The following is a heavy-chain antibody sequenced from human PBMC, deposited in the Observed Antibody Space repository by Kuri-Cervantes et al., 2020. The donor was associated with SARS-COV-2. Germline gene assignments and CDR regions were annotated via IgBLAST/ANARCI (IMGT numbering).Heavy chain of an antibody. V-gene: IGHV3-11*01. CDR2: ISSSGSTI. J-gene: IGHJ4*02. Sequence: LSLTCAASGFTFSDYYMSWIRQPPGKGLEWVSYISSSGSTIYYADSVKGQFTISRNNAKNSLYLQMNSLRAEDTAVYYCARPEMVRGVDYWGQGTLVTVSS. CDR1: GFTFSDYY. CDR3: ARPEMVRGVDY. D-gene: IGHD5-24*01.